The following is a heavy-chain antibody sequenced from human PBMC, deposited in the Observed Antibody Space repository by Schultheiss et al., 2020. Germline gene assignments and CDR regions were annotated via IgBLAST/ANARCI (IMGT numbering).Heavy chain of an antibody. CDR2: ITDSGGSA. J-gene: IGHJ4*02. CDR3: AKPAIVGAAYFDY. D-gene: IGHD1-26*01. Sequence: GESLKISCAASGFTFSSYDMHWVRQAPGKGPEWVSSITDSGGSAFYADSVRGRFTISRDNSKNTLYLQMSSLRAEDSAVYYCAKPAIVGAAYFDYWGQGTLVTVSS. V-gene: IGHV3-23*01. CDR1: GFTFSSYD.